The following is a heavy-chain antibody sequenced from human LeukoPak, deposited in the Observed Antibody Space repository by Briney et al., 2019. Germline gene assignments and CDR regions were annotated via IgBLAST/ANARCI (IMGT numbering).Heavy chain of an antibody. CDR1: DGSFSGYY. CDR2: INHSGST. J-gene: IGHJ3*01. Sequence: SETLSLTCAVYDGSFSGYYWSCLRQPPGKGLEWIGEINHSGSTNYNPSLKSRVTISIDTSKNQFSLKLSSVTAADTAVYYCARVIGYASTWYTAFDVWGQGTMVTDSS. CDR3: ARVIGYASTWYTAFDV. D-gene: IGHD6-13*01. V-gene: IGHV4-34*01.